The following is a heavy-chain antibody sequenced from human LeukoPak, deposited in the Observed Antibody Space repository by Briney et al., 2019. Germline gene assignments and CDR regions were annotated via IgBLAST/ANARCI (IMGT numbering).Heavy chain of an antibody. CDR3: SETSKGRDGYNYGIGY. CDR2: ISSGSSAI. V-gene: IGHV3-48*01. D-gene: IGHD5-24*01. J-gene: IGHJ4*02. CDR1: GFTFTTYS. Sequence: QPGGSLRLSCEASGFTFTTYSMTWVRQAPGKGLEWVSIISSGSSAIFSADALKGRFTISRDNSKNTLYLQMNSLRAEDTAVYYCSETSKGRDGYNYGIGYWGQGTLVTVSS.